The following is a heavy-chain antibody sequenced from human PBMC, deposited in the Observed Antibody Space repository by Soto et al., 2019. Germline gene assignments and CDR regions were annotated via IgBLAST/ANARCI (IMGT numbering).Heavy chain of an antibody. CDR3: TRGGGAHIALDP. CDR2: KSHSGFGT. J-gene: IGHJ5*02. V-gene: IGHV3-23*01. CDR1: GFPFSSYA. Sequence: EVQLLDSGGGLVEGGGSLRLSCAASGFPFSSYAVSWGRQAPGKGLEWVSTKSHSGFGTWYADSVKGRFTISRDNSKNTLSLQMDNLRDDDSAVYYCTRGGGAHIALDPWGQGTLVAVSS. D-gene: IGHD4-17*01.